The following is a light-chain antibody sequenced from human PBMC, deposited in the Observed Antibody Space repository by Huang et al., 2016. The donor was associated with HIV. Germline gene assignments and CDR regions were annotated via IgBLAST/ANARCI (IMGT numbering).Light chain of an antibody. CDR3: HQYGTSPYT. J-gene: IGKJ2*01. Sequence: EVLLTQSPGTLSSSPGERVTVSCRDSQRLSHSFVAWYQQRPGQAPRLLIYAASTRASGIPDRFSGSGSGTDFTLTINRLEPSDFALYYCHQYGTSPYTFGQGTNLDVK. CDR1: QRLSHSF. CDR2: AAS. V-gene: IGKV3-20*01.